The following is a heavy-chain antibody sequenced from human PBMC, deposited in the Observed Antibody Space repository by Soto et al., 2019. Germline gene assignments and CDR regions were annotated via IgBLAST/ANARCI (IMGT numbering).Heavy chain of an antibody. J-gene: IGHJ4*02. V-gene: IGHV1-69*13. CDR3: ARASLGPPNVVTYYFDY. Sequence: ASVKVSCKASGGTSSSYAISWVRQAPGQGLEWMGGIIPIFGTANYAQKFQGRVTITADESTSTAYMELSSLRSEDTAVYYCARASLGPPNVVTYYFDYWGQGTLVTVSS. CDR1: GGTSSSYA. D-gene: IGHD2-21*02. CDR2: IIPIFGTA.